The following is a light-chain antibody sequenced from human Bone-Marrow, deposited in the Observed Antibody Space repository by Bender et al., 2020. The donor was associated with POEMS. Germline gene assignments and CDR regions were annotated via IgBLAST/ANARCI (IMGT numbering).Light chain of an antibody. V-gene: IGLV2-14*01. CDR1: GSVVGGYDY. CDR2: EVT. CDR3: SSYTSSSSVV. Sequence: QSALTQPASVSGSPGQSITISCTGTGSVVGGYDYVSWYQQHPGKAPKVMIYEVTNRPSGVPDRFSGSKSGNTASLIISGLQAEDEADYYCSSYTSSSSVVFGGGTKLTVL. J-gene: IGLJ2*01.